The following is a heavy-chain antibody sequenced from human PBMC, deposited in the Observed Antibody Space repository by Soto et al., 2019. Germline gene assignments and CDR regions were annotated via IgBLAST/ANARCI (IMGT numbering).Heavy chain of an antibody. Sequence: GGSLRLSCAASGFTFSSYGMHWVRQAPGKGLEWVAVIWYDGSNKYYADSVKGRFTISRDNSKNTLYLQMNSLRAEDTAVYYCARALGRAYYYYGMAVWGQGTTVT. CDR2: IWYDGSNK. CDR1: GFTFSSYG. V-gene: IGHV3-33*01. D-gene: IGHD7-27*01. J-gene: IGHJ6*02. CDR3: ARALGRAYYYYGMAV.